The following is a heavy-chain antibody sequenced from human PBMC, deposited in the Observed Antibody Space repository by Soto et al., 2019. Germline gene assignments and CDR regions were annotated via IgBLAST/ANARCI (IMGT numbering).Heavy chain of an antibody. V-gene: IGHV3-48*01. J-gene: IGHJ4*02. D-gene: IGHD3-9*01. CDR1: GFTFSSYS. CDR2: ISSSSSTI. Sequence: EVQLVESGGGLVQPGGSLRLSCAASGFTFSSYSMNWVRQAPGKGLEWVSYISSSSSTIYYADSVKGRFTISRDNAKNSLYLQMNSLRADDTAVYYCARPSLRYFDWLFPDDYWGQGTLVTVSS. CDR3: ARPSLRYFDWLFPDDY.